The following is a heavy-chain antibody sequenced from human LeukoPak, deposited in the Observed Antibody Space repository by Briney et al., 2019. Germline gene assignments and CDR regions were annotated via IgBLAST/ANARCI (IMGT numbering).Heavy chain of an antibody. V-gene: IGHV4-59*01. CDR1: GGSISSYY. Sequence: ASETLSLTCTVSGGSISSYYWSWIRQPPGKGLEWIGYIYYSGSTNYNPSLKSRVTISVDTSKNQFSLKLSSVTAADTAVYYCARDFTQDMGYSSSWYWFDPWGQGTLVTVSP. D-gene: IGHD6-13*01. CDR2: IYYSGST. CDR3: ARDFTQDMGYSSSWYWFDP. J-gene: IGHJ5*02.